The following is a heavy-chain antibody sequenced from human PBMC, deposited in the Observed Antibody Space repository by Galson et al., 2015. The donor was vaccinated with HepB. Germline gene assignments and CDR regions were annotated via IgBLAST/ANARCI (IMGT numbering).Heavy chain of an antibody. CDR1: GLTFSSYA. CDR2: ISSNGGST. D-gene: IGHD2-2*01. CDR3: VKDIGVVVPAATPFDY. Sequence: SLRLSCAASGLTFSSYAMHWVRQAPGKGLEYVSAISSNGGSTYYADSVKGRFTISRDNSKNTLYLQMSSLRAEDTAVYYCVKDIGVVVPAATPFDYWGQGALVTVSS. V-gene: IGHV3-64D*06. J-gene: IGHJ4*02.